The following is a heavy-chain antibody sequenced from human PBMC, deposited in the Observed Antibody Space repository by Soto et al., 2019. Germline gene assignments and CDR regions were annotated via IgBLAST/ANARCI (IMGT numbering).Heavy chain of an antibody. Sequence: WGSLRLSCAASGFSFSNHGIQWFRHSPFKGLEWVAVISYDGNVKYYTDSVKGRFTISRDNSQSTLFLQMDSLRPEDAAVYYCAKDLKVSGGFHGSLNYYYGMDVWGQGTTVTVSS. CDR2: ISYDGNVK. D-gene: IGHD3-10*01. J-gene: IGHJ6*02. V-gene: IGHV3-30*18. CDR3: AKDLKVSGGFHGSLNYYYGMDV. CDR1: GFSFSNHG.